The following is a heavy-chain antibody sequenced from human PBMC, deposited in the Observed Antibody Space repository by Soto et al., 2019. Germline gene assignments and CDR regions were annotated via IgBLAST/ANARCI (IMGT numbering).Heavy chain of an antibody. Sequence: SETLSLTCSVSGVTMSYGGYSWSWIRQSPGKGLEWLGYISHLETTYYSPSFKSRLSLSIDRTRNQFSLSLSSMTAADTAVYYCARNYYGSGSYPPWFDPWGQGTLVTVSS. CDR3: ARNYYGSGSYPPWFDP. CDR1: GVTMSYGGYS. D-gene: IGHD3-10*01. V-gene: IGHV4-30-2*06. CDR2: ISHLETT. J-gene: IGHJ5*02.